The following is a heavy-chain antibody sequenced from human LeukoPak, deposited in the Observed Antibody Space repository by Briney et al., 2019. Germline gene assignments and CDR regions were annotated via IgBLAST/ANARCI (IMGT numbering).Heavy chain of an antibody. J-gene: IGHJ3*01. CDR2: IYPGDSET. CDR3: TRRHAHKEGVVVVTGPDAEDLDV. D-gene: IGHD2-21*02. V-gene: IGHV5-51*01. Sequence: GESLKISCKGSGYSFSKYWIGWVRQIPGKGLEWMGIIYPGDSETQDSPSFQGQVTISADRSINTAYLQWSSLKASDTAMYYCTRRHAHKEGVVVVTGPDAEDLDVWGQGTMVTVSS. CDR1: GYSFSKYW.